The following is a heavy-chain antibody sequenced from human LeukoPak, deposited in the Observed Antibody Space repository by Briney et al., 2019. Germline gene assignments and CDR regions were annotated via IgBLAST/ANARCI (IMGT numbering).Heavy chain of an antibody. D-gene: IGHD2/OR15-2a*01. CDR3: ARDRVVIDY. V-gene: IGHV3-21*01. CDR1: CFTFSRYS. J-gene: IGHJ4*02. Sequence: GATLRLSCAASCFTFSRYSMNWVRQAPGKRLETVPAISSSSSYIYYADSVKGRFTISRDNAKNSLYLQMNSLRAEDTAVYYCARDRVVIDYWGQGTLVTVSS. CDR2: ISSSSSYI.